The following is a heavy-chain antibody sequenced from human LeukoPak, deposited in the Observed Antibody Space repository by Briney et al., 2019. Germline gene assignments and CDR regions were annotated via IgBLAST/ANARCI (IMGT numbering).Heavy chain of an antibody. CDR2: INPSGGST. V-gene: IGHV1-46*01. Sequence: ASVKVSCKASGYTFTSYYMHWVRQAPGQGLEWMGIINPSGGSTSYAQKFQGRVTMTRDMSTSTVYMELSRLRSDDTAVYYCARDPRGSGHFDYWGQGTLVTVSS. CDR1: GYTFTSYY. J-gene: IGHJ4*02. CDR3: ARDPRGSGHFDY. D-gene: IGHD5-12*01.